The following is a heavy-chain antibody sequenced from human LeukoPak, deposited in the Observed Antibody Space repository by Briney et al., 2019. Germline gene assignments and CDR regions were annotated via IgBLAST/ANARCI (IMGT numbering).Heavy chain of an antibody. D-gene: IGHD3-10*01. CDR1: GFTFSSYG. CDR3: ARRFGDDAFDI. CDR2: IWYDGSNK. V-gene: IGHV3-33*01. Sequence: GGSLRPSCAASGFTFSSYGMHWVRQAPGKGLERVAVIWYDGSNKYYTDSVKGRFTISRDNSKNTLNLQMNSLRAEDTAVYYCARRFGDDAFDIWGQGTVVTVSS. J-gene: IGHJ3*02.